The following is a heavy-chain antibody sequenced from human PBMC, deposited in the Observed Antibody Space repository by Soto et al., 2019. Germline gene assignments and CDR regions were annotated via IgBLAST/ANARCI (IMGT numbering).Heavy chain of an antibody. CDR2: TGRSLYPI. CDR1: GFSFSDYY. J-gene: IGHJ6*02. Sequence: HVQLVESGGGLVEPGGSLRLSCAASGFSFSDYYVNWIRQAPGKGLEWISYTGRSLYPIYYADSVKGRFSISRVSAKNSMFLQMNSLRVEDTADYYCPRENPSIWNGDYRRYDYYGMDVWGRGTTVIVSS. V-gene: IGHV3-11*01. D-gene: IGHD3-3*01. CDR3: PRENPSIWNGDYRRYDYYGMDV.